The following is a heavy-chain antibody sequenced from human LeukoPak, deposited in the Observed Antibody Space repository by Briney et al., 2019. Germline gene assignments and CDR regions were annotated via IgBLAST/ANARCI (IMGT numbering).Heavy chain of an antibody. CDR2: ISSIGSTI. D-gene: IGHD2-15*01. J-gene: IGHJ4*02. V-gene: IGHV3-48*03. CDR1: GVTFSSYE. CDR3: ASLAVD. Sequence: GGALRLSCAASGVTFSSYEMNWGRQAPGKGVEWVSYISSIGSTIYYAASVKGRFTISRDNAKNSLYLQMNSLRAEATAVYYCASLAVDWGQGTLVTVSS.